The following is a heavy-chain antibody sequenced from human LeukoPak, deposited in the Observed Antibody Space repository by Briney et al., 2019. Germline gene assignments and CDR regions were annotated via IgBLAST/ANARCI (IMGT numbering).Heavy chain of an antibody. D-gene: IGHD6-19*01. CDR1: GYTFTGYY. Sequence: SVKVSCKASGYTFTGYYTHWVRQAPGQGLEWMGRINPNSGGTNYAQKFQGRVTMTRDTSISTAYMELSRLRSDDTAVYYCARDSSSGWYYFDYWGQGTLVTVSS. J-gene: IGHJ4*02. CDR2: INPNSGGT. CDR3: ARDSSSGWYYFDY. V-gene: IGHV1-2*06.